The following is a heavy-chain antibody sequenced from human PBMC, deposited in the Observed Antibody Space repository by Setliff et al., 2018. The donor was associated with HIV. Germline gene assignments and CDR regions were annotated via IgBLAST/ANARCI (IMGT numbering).Heavy chain of an antibody. CDR3: ARKGVDLYFGVDAFDM. Sequence: SETLSLTCAVSGGSFSDHYWSWMRQPPGKGLEWIGEINHSGDNNYNPSLKNRVTMSVDTSKNQFPLKLKSMTATDTAVYYCARKGVDLYFGVDAFDMWGQGTMVTVSS. V-gene: IGHV4-34*01. CDR2: INHSGDN. J-gene: IGHJ3*02. CDR1: GGSFSDHY. D-gene: IGHD3-10*01.